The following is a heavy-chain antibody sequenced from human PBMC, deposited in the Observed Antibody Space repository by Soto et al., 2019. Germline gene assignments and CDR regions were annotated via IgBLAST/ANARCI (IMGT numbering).Heavy chain of an antibody. Sequence: GESVKISCXGSGYSFTSYWIGWVRQMPGKGLEWMGIIYPGDSDTRYSPSFQGQVTISADKSISTAYLQWSSLKASDTAMYYCARGPYYYDSSGYTGHWFDPWGQGTLVTVSS. CDR2: IYPGDSDT. CDR1: GYSFTSYW. V-gene: IGHV5-51*01. CDR3: ARGPYYYDSSGYTGHWFDP. D-gene: IGHD3-22*01. J-gene: IGHJ5*02.